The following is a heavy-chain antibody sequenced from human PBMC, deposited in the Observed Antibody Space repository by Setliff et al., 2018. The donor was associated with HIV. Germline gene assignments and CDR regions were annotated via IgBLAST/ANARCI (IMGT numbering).Heavy chain of an antibody. Sequence: PGGSLRLSCTASSSTLRDHYITWIRQAPGKGLEWVAFIRYDDTYKYYADSVKGRFTISRDNSKNTLYLQMNSLRAEDTAVYYCTKNLYRSPWSPLDYWGQGTLVTGSS. V-gene: IGHV3-30*02. CDR3: TKNLYRSPWSPLDY. J-gene: IGHJ4*02. CDR1: SSTLRDHY. CDR2: IRYDDTYK. D-gene: IGHD6-19*01.